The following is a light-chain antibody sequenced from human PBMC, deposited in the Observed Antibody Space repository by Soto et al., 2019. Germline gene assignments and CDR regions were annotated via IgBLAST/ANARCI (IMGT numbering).Light chain of an antibody. V-gene: IGKV3-20*01. Sequence: EIVLTQSPGTLSLSPGKRATLSCRASQSVSSGSLAWYQQKPCQAPRLLIYGASSRATGIPERFSGSGSGTDFTITISRLEPEDFAVYYCQQYGSSFTFGPGTKVDIK. CDR3: QQYGSSFT. CDR1: QSVSSGS. J-gene: IGKJ3*01. CDR2: GAS.